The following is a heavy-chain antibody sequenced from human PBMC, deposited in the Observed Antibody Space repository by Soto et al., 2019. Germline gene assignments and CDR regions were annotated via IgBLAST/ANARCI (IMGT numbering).Heavy chain of an antibody. V-gene: IGHV3-23*01. Sequence: EVQLLESGGGLVQPGGSLRLSCAASGFTFSSYGMSWVRQAPGKGLEWVSAISGSGGSTYYAESVKGRFTISRDNTKNTLYLQMNSLRSEDTALYYRAISGTRFTNTYYSDYFEYWGQGTLVTVSS. D-gene: IGHD1-26*01. J-gene: IGHJ4*02. CDR1: GFTFSSYG. CDR2: ISGSGGST. CDR3: AISGTRFTNTYYSDYFEY.